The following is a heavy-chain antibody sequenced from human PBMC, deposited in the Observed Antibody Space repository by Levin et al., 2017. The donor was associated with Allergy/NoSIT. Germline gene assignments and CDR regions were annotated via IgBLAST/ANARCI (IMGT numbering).Heavy chain of an antibody. CDR3: ARALYYDSSGYYGY. D-gene: IGHD3-22*01. CDR2: ISAYNGNT. V-gene: IGHV1-18*01. CDR1: GYTFTSYG. Sequence: GESLKISCKASGYTFTSYGISWVRQAPGQGLEWMGWISAYNGNTNYAQKLQGRVTMTTDTSTSTAYMELRSLRSDDTAVYYCARALYYDSSGYYGYWGQGTLVTVSS. J-gene: IGHJ4*02.